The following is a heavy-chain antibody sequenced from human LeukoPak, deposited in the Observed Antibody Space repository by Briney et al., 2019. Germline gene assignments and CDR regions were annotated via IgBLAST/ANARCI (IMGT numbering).Heavy chain of an antibody. D-gene: IGHD5-18*01. CDR2: IMIGGDGK. J-gene: IGHJ4*02. V-gene: IGHV3-23*01. CDR3: AKRGYSYGASYFDY. CDR1: GFTFNNYA. Sequence: GGSLRLSCAGSGFTFNNYAMSWVRRAPRKGLEWVSTIMIGGDGKHYADSVKGRFTISRDNSKNTLYLQMNSLRAEDTAVYYCAKRGYSYGASYFDYWGQGTLVTVSS.